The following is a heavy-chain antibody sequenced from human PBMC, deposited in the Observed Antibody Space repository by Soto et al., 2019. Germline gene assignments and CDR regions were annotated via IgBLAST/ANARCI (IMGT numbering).Heavy chain of an antibody. J-gene: IGHJ4*02. Sequence: QVQLVQSGAEVKKPGSSVKVSCKASGGTFSSYAISWVRQASGQELEWMGGSIPIWGTANYAQMFQGRVTITADESTSRAYTELSSSRPAATAVYYCARQYFGDYPRYDYWGQEALVTVLS. CDR1: GGTFSSYA. CDR3: ARQYFGDYPRYDY. V-gene: IGHV1-69*12. CDR2: SIPIWGTA. D-gene: IGHD4-17*01.